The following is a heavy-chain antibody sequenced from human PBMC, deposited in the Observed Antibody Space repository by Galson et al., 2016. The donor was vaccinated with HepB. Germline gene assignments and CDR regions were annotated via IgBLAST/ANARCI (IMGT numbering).Heavy chain of an antibody. J-gene: IGHJ4*02. V-gene: IGHV3-30*03. CDR2: DSMDGRRK. D-gene: IGHD2/OR15-2a*01. CDR3: ARRHEYCPPVGCSVDY. CDR1: GFTFSGYG. Sequence: SLRLSCAASGFTFSGYGMHWVHQAPGKGLEWLAADSMDGRRKFYADSVKGRFTISRDNSNNMLFLQISSLRTDDTAIYYCARRHEYCPPVGCSVDYWGQGTLVSVSS.